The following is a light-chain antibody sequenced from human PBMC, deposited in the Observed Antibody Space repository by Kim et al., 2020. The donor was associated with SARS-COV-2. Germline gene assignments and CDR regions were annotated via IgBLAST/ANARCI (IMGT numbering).Light chain of an antibody. CDR2: QDS. CDR3: QAWDSSPPGV. V-gene: IGLV3-1*01. J-gene: IGLJ2*01. Sequence: SYELTQPPSVSVSPGQTASITCSGDKLGDKYACWYQQKPGQSPVLVIYQDSKRPSGIPERFSGSNSGNTATLTISGTQAMDEADYYCQAWDSSPPGVFGG. CDR1: KLGDKY.